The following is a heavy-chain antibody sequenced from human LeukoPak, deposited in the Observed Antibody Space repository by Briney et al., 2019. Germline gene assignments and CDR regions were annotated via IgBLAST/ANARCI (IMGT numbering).Heavy chain of an antibody. D-gene: IGHD6-19*01. J-gene: IGHJ5*02. CDR1: GYTFTSYY. Sequence: GASVKVSCKASGYTFTSYYMHWVRQAPGQGLEWMGIINPSGGSTSYAQKFQGRVTMTRDTSTSTVYMELSSLRSEDTAVYYCARDPSSGPSDNWFDPWGQGTLVTASS. V-gene: IGHV1-46*01. CDR2: INPSGGST. CDR3: ARDPSSGPSDNWFDP.